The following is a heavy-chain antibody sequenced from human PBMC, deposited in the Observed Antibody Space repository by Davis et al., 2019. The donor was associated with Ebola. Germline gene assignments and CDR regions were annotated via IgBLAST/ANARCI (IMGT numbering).Heavy chain of an antibody. CDR2: FRGLDGGP. J-gene: IGHJ4*02. Sequence: GESLKISCAASGFSFNNYGISWVRQSPGKGLEWVSTFRGLDGGPNYGDSVRGRFTISKDNSRNTVYLQMNSLSADDTAAYYCAKATTGNAPSFDHWGQGVLVTVSS. D-gene: IGHD2-8*02. CDR3: AKATTGNAPSFDH. V-gene: IGHV3-23*01. CDR1: GFSFNNYG.